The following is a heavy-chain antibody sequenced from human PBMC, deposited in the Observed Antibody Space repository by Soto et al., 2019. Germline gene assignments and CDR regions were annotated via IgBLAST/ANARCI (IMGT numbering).Heavy chain of an antibody. Sequence: GGSLRFSCAASGFTFSTYWMSWVRQAPGKGLEWVANIKQDGSERYYVDSVKGRFTISRDNAKNSLYLQMNSLRGEDTAVYYCATDSGTSDYWGQGTLVTVSS. CDR1: GFTFSTYW. CDR3: ATDSGTSDY. J-gene: IGHJ4*02. CDR2: IKQDGSER. D-gene: IGHD1-1*01. V-gene: IGHV3-7*01.